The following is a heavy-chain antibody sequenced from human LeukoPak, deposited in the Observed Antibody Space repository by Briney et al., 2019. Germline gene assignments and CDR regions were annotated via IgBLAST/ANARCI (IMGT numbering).Heavy chain of an antibody. V-gene: IGHV1-18*01. CDR3: AWDSGAFEI. Sequence: GASVKVPCKASGYTFTSYYISWMRQAPGQGLQWMGRISAYNGQTNYAQKVQGRVTMTTDTSTSTVYMELRSLRSDDTAVYYCAWDSGAFEIWGQGTMVTVSS. CDR1: GYTFTSYY. CDR2: ISAYNGQT. J-gene: IGHJ3*02.